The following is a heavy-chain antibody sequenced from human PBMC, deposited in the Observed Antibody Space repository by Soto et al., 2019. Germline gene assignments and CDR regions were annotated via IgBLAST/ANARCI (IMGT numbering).Heavy chain of an antibody. D-gene: IGHD3-22*01. CDR1: GGSISSYY. J-gene: IGHJ3*02. CDR3: ARLVVTTARDAFDI. CDR2: IYYSGST. Sequence: QVQLQESGPGLVKPSETLSLTCTVSGGSISSYYWSWIRQPPGKGLEWIGYIYYSGSTNYNHSLKSRVTISVDTSKNQFSLKVSSVTAADTAVYYCARLVVTTARDAFDIWGQGTMVTVSS. V-gene: IGHV4-59*01.